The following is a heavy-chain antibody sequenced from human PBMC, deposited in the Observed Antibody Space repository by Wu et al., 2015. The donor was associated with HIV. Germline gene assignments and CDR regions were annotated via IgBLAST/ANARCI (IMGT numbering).Heavy chain of an antibody. V-gene: IGHV1-2*02. CDR3: ARLQSLHGLYSNADY. J-gene: IGHJ4*02. D-gene: IGHD5-24*01. CDR1: GYTFSGYY. Sequence: QVRLVQSGAEVRKPGASVKVSCKASGYTFSGYYMHWFRQAPGQGLEWMGWINPNRGGTKYAQKFQGRITMTRDTAVSTTYMELSSLGSDDTAVYYCARLQSLHGLYSNADYWGQGTLVTVSS. CDR2: INPNRGGT.